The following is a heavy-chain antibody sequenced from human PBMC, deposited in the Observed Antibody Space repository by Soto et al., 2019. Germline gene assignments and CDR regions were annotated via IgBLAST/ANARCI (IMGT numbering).Heavy chain of an antibody. CDR3: ASEKRIFGVVIAWYYYGMDV. CDR2: IIPIFGTA. V-gene: IGHV1-69*06. D-gene: IGHD3-3*01. CDR1: GGTFSSYA. Sequence: SVKVSFKASGGTFSSYAISWVRQAPGQGLEWMGGIIPIFGTANYAQKFQGRVTITADKSTSTAYMELSSLRSEDTAVYYCASEKRIFGVVIAWYYYGMDVWGQGTTVTVSS. J-gene: IGHJ6*02.